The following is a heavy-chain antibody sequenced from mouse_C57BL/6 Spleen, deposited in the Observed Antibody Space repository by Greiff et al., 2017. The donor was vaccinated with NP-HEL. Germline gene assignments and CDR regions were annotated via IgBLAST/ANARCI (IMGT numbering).Heavy chain of an antibody. D-gene: IGHD2-14*01. Sequence: QVQLQQPGAELVRPGSSVKLSCKASGYTFTSYWLHWVKQRPIQGLEWIGNIDPSDSETHYNQKFKDKATLTVDKSSSTAYMQLSSLTSEDSAVYYCARRMGEYDGYFDVWGTGTTVTVSS. CDR2: IDPSDSET. V-gene: IGHV1-52*01. CDR3: ARRMGEYDGYFDV. J-gene: IGHJ1*03. CDR1: GYTFTSYW.